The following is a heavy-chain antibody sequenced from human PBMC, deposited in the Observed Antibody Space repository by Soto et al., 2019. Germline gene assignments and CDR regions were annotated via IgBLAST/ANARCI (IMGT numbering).Heavy chain of an antibody. Sequence: PGGSLRLSCAASGFTFSSYSMNWVRQAPGKGLEWVASISSSSSYIYYADSVKGRFTISRDNAKNSLYLQMNSLRAEDTAVYYCARDSVEYYYGMDVWGQGTTATVS. CDR3: ARDSVEYYYGMDV. V-gene: IGHV3-21*01. CDR1: GFTFSSYS. J-gene: IGHJ6*02. CDR2: ISSSSSYI.